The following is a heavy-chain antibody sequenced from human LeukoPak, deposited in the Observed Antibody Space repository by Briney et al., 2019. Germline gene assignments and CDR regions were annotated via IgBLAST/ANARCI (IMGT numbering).Heavy chain of an antibody. V-gene: IGHV1-2*02. CDR1: GYTFTGYY. CDR2: INPNSGGT. Sequence: ASVKVSCKASGYTFTGYYMHWVRQAPGQGLEWMGWINPNSGGTNYAQKFQGRVTMTRGTSISTAYMELSRLRSDDTAVYYCARNPPPVVVAATPGDYYYYYMDVWGKGTTVTVSS. CDR3: ARNPPPVVVAATPGDYYYYYMDV. D-gene: IGHD2-15*01. J-gene: IGHJ6*03.